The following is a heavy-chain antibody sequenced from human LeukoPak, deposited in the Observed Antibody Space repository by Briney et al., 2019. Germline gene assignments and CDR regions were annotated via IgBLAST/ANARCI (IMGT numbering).Heavy chain of an antibody. CDR3: ARGTNWDYYYYYMDV. Sequence: SGGSLRLSCAASGFIFNNYGMHWVRQAPGKGLEWVAFIRYDGDNKYYADSVKGRFTISRDNSKNTLYLQMNSLRAEDTAVYYCARGTNWDYYYYYMDVWGKGTTVTISS. J-gene: IGHJ6*03. CDR1: GFIFNNYG. D-gene: IGHD7-27*01. V-gene: IGHV3-30*02. CDR2: IRYDGDNK.